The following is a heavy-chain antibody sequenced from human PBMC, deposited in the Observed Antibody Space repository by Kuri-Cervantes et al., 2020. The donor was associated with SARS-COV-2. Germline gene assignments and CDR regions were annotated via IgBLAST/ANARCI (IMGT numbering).Heavy chain of an antibody. Sequence: AGTLSLSCAVPVRAFSGYYWSWIRQPPGKGLEWIGEINHSGSTNYNPSLKSRVTISVDTSKNQFSLKLSSVTAADTAVYYCAITTWDLDWPPPNWFDPWGQGIPVTGSS. CDR2: INHSGST. CDR3: AITTWDLDWPPPNWFDP. V-gene: IGHV4-34*01. J-gene: IGHJ5*02. CDR1: VRAFSGYY. D-gene: IGHD3/OR15-3a*01.